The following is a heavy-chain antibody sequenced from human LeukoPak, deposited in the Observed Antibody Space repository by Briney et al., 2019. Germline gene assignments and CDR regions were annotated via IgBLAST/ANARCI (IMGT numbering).Heavy chain of an antibody. Sequence: PSETLSLTCAVYGGSFSGYYWSWIRQPPGKGLEWIGEINHSGSTNYNPSLKSRVTISVDTSKNQFSLKLSSVTAADTAVYYCARRQGIAAAIRVDGMDVWGRGTRVTGSS. CDR1: GGSFSGYY. D-gene: IGHD6-25*01. CDR2: INHSGST. CDR3: ARRQGIAAAIRVDGMDV. V-gene: IGHV4-34*01. J-gene: IGHJ6*01.